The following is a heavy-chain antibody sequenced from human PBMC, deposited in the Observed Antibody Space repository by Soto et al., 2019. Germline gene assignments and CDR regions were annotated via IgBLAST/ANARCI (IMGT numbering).Heavy chain of an antibody. D-gene: IGHD3-16*01. V-gene: IGHV3-48*01. CDR3: ARDLYDYIWGSYGGYDY. J-gene: IGHJ4*02. CDR1: GFTFSSYS. CDR2: ISSSSSTI. Sequence: EVQLVESGGGLVQPGGSLRLSCAASGFTFSSYSMNWVRQDPGKGLEWVSYISSSSSTIYYADSVKGRFTISRDNAKNSLYLQMNSLRAEDTAVYYCARDLYDYIWGSYGGYDYWGQGTLVTVSS.